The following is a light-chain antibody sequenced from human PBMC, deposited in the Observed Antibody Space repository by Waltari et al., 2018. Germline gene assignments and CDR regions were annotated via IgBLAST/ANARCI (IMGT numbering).Light chain of an antibody. CDR3: FSYAGSSTFV. J-gene: IGLJ1*01. Sequence: QSALTQPASVSGSPGQSITISCTGTSSDVGSYNLVSWYQQHPGKAPKLMIYDGSKRPSAVSDRFSGSKSGNTASLTISGLQAEDEADYYCFSYAGSSTFVFGTGTKVTVL. CDR2: DGS. V-gene: IGLV2-23*01. CDR1: SSDVGSYNL.